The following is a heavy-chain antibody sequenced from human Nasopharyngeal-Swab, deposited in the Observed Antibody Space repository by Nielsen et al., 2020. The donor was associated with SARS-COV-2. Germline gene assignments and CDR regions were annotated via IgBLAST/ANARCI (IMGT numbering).Heavy chain of an antibody. CDR3: ATSPPGDGDYVIGY. CDR2: FDPEDGET. CDR1: GYTLTELS. V-gene: IGHV1-24*01. Sequence: ASVKVSCKVSGYTLTELSMHWVRQAPGKGLEWMGGFDPEDGETIYAQKFQGRVTMTEDTSTDTAYMELSSLRSEDTAVYYCATSPPGDGDYVIGYWDQGTLVTVSS. J-gene: IGHJ4*02. D-gene: IGHD4-17*01.